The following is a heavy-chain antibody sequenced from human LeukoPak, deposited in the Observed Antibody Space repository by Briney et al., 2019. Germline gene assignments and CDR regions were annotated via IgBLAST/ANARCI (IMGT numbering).Heavy chain of an antibody. V-gene: IGHV3-23*01. CDR1: GFTFSSYA. CDR3: AKGGPYDSSGYYYQPFDY. Sequence: GGSLRLSCAASGFTFSSYAMSWVRQAPGKGLEWVSAISGSGGSTYYADSVKGRFTISRDNSKNTLYLQMNGLRAEDTAVYYCAKGGPYDSSGYYYQPFDYWGQGTLVTVSS. CDR2: ISGSGGST. D-gene: IGHD3-22*01. J-gene: IGHJ4*02.